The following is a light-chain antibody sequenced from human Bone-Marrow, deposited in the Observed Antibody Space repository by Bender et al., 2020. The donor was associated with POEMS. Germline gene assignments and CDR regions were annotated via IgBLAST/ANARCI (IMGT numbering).Light chain of an antibody. Sequence: QSVLTQSPSVSGAPGQRVTISCTGSSSNIGTIYEVHWYQHIPGSAPKLLIYGTTHRPSGVPDRFSASKSGNTASLTIFGLQPEDEADYYCCSYAGSYTFGGGTKVTVL. V-gene: IGLV1-40*01. CDR1: SSNIGTIYE. J-gene: IGLJ2*01. CDR2: GTT. CDR3: CSYAGSYT.